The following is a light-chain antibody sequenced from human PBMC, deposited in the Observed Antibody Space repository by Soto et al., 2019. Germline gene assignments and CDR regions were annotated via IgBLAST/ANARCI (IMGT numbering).Light chain of an antibody. CDR3: SSYTSSRTRL. J-gene: IGLJ1*01. V-gene: IGLV2-14*01. CDR2: EVS. CDR1: SSDVGGYNY. Sequence: QSALTQPASVSGSPGQSITISCTGTSSDVGGYNYVSWYQQHPGKAPKLMIYEVSNRPSGVSTRFSGSKSGNTASLTISGLQAEDEADYYCSSYTSSRTRLFGTGTKVTVL.